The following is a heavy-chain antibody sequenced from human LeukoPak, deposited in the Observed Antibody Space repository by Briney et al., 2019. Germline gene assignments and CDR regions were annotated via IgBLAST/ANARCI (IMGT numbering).Heavy chain of an antibody. CDR3: ARGGRRDGYNYVGDFDY. V-gene: IGHV6-1*01. Sequence: SQTLSLTCAISGDSVSSNSAAWNWIRQSPSRGLEWLGRTYYRSKWYNDYAVSVKSRITINPDTSKNQFSLQLNSVTPEDTAVYYCARGGRRDGYNYVGDFDYWGQGTLVTVSS. CDR2: TYYRSKWYN. CDR1: GDSVSSNSAA. J-gene: IGHJ4*02. D-gene: IGHD5-24*01.